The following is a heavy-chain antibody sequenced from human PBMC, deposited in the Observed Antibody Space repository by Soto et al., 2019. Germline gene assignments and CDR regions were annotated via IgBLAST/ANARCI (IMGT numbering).Heavy chain of an antibody. J-gene: IGHJ6*02. V-gene: IGHV3-30*18. D-gene: IGHD2-2*02. Sequence: PGGSLGLSCAASGFTFSSYGMHWVRQAPGKGLEWVAVISYDGSNKYYADSVKGRFTISRDNSKNTLYLQMNSLRAEDTAVYYCAKGKYQLLYPYYYYGMDVWGQGTTVTVSS. CDR3: AKGKYQLLYPYYYYGMDV. CDR1: GFTFSSYG. CDR2: ISYDGSNK.